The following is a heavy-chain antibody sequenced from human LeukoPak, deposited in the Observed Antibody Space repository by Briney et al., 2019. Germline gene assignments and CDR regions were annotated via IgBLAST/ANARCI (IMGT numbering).Heavy chain of an antibody. CDR1: GGTFSSYA. V-gene: IGHV1-69*13. CDR3: ARGLRGYSGYDYNYYYGMDV. J-gene: IGHJ6*02. Sequence: ASVKVSCKASGGTFSSYAISWVRQAPGQGLEWMGGIIPIFGTANYAQKFQGRVTITADESTSTAYMELSSLRSEDTAVYYCARGLRGYSGYDYNYYYGMDVWGQGTTVTVSS. CDR2: IIPIFGTA. D-gene: IGHD5-12*01.